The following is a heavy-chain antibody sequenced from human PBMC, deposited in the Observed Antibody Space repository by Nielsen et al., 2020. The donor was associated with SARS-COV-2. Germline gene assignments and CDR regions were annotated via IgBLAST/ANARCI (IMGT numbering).Heavy chain of an antibody. V-gene: IGHV3-48*02. D-gene: IGHD3-3*01. Sequence: WIRQPPGKGLEWVSYISSSSSTIYYADSVKGRFTISRDNAKDSLYLQMNSLRDEDTAVYYCARDPWLYEFWSGYFPLHFYGMDVWGQGTTVTVSS. J-gene: IGHJ6*02. CDR3: ARDPWLYEFWSGYFPLHFYGMDV. CDR2: ISSSSSTI.